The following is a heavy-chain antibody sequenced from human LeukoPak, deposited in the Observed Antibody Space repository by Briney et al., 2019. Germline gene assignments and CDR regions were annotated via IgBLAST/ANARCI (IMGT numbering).Heavy chain of an antibody. D-gene: IGHD1-26*01. Sequence: GGSLRLSCAVSGFTFSHYAMAWVRQAPGKGLEWVSTISGSGGDTHYADSVKGRFAVSRDNSKNTLYLQMNSLRAEDTAVYYCAKDSIVGATSGVYWGQGTLVTVSS. J-gene: IGHJ4*02. V-gene: IGHV3-23*01. CDR1: GFTFSHYA. CDR3: AKDSIVGATSGVY. CDR2: ISGSGGDT.